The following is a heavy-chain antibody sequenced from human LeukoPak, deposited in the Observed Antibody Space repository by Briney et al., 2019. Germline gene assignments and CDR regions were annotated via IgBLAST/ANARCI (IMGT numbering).Heavy chain of an antibody. V-gene: IGHV3-30*03. CDR2: ISYDGSNK. J-gene: IGHJ4*02. D-gene: IGHD5-18*01. Sequence: PGGSLRPSCAASGFTFSSYGMHWVRQAPGKGLEWVAVISYDGSNKYYADSVKGRFTISRDNSKNTLYLQMNSLRAEDTAVYYCASPARWIQLWYSFDYWGQGTLVTVSS. CDR3: ASPARWIQLWYSFDY. CDR1: GFTFSSYG.